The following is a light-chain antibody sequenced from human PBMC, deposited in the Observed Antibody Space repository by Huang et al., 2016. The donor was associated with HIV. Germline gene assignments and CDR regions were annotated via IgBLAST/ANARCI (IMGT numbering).Light chain of an antibody. CDR1: QGISNS. J-gene: IGKJ1*01. CDR2: ATS. V-gene: IGKV1-NL1*01. Sequence: DIQMTQSPSSLSASVGDRVTITCRARQGISNSVAWYQQRPGKAPKLLLYATSRLETGAPSRFSGSISGTEYTLTISSLQPEDLATYYCQQYYNNPPWTFGQGTKVEIK. CDR3: QQYYNNPPWT.